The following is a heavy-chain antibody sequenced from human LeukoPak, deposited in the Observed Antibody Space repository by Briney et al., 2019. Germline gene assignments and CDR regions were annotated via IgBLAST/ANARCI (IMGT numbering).Heavy chain of an antibody. D-gene: IGHD6-13*01. J-gene: IGHJ6*02. Sequence: GGSLRLSCAASGFTVSSNYMSWVRQAPGKGLEWVSVIYSGGSTYYADSVKGRFTISRDNSKNTLYLQMNSLRAEDTAVYYCASGSRQLGRSYYYCGMDVWGQGTTVTDSS. CDR2: IYSGGST. V-gene: IGHV3-66*02. CDR3: ASGSRQLGRSYYYCGMDV. CDR1: GFTVSSNY.